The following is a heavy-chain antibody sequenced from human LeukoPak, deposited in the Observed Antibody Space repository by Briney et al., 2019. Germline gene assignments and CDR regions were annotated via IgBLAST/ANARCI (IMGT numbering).Heavy chain of an antibody. D-gene: IGHD2-2*01. CDR1: GFTFSSYA. V-gene: IGHV3-30-3*01. Sequence: GRSLRLPCAASGFTFSSYAMHWVRQAPGKGLEWVAVISYDGSNKYYADSVKGRFTISRDNSKNTLYLQMNSLRAEDTAVYYCARDEDSCQDYWGQGTLVTVSS. J-gene: IGHJ4*02. CDR3: ARDEDSCQDY. CDR2: ISYDGSNK.